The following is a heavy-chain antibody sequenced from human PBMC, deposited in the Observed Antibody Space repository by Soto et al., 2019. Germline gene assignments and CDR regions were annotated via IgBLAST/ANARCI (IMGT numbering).Heavy chain of an antibody. D-gene: IGHD4-17*01. CDR2: IYYSGSA. CDR1: GGSISSYY. CDR3: ARDLDRGDYRWSDP. Sequence: SETLSLTCTVSGGSISSYYWSWIRQPPGKGLEWIGYIYYSGSANYNPSLKSRVTISVDTSKNQFSLKLSSVTAADTAVYYCARDLDRGDYRWSDPCGQGTLVTVSS. J-gene: IGHJ5*02. V-gene: IGHV4-59*01.